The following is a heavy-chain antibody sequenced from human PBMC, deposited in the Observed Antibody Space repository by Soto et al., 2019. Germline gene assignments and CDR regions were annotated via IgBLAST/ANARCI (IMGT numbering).Heavy chain of an antibody. CDR1: GFSLTTGGVG. J-gene: IGHJ6*02. V-gene: IGHV2-5*01. Sequence: QFTLKESGPTLVKPTQTLTLTCTFSGFSLTTGGVGVGWIRQPPGRSLEWLAVIYWNDDRRRSPSLENRLTNTKETSKNQVVVTMTNMDPVDTATYYCIYRRASWDYHGLDVWGQGTPVTVSS. CDR3: IYRRASWDYHGLDV. D-gene: IGHD3-16*01. CDR2: IYWNDDR.